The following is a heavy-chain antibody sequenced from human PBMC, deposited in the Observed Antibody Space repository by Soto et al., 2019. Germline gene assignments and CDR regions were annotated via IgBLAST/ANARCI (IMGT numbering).Heavy chain of an antibody. V-gene: IGHV3-23*01. J-gene: IGHJ4*02. CDR2: ISGSGGST. CDR3: AKDRSGWKGVFDY. CDR1: GFTFSSYA. Sequence: EVQLLESGGGLVQPGGSLRLSCAASGFTFSSYAMSWVRQAPGKGLEWVSAISGSGGSTYYADSVKGRFTIARDNSKNTMYLQMNRLRAEDTAVYYCAKDRSGWKGVFDYWGQGPLVTVSS. D-gene: IGHD6-19*01.